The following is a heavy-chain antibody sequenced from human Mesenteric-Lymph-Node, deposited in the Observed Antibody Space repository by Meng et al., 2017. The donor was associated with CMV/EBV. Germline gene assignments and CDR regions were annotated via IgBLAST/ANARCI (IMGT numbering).Heavy chain of an antibody. Sequence: GESLKISCAASGFTFSGYGIHWVRQAPGKGLEWVAFIHHDGTDKYYADSVKGRFTISRDNSKNTVYLQMNSLRTEDTALYYCAKGYTPRYYFDYWGQGTLVTVSS. J-gene: IGHJ4*02. V-gene: IGHV3-30*02. CDR2: IHHDGTDK. D-gene: IGHD1-1*01. CDR3: AKGYTPRYYFDY. CDR1: GFTFSGYG.